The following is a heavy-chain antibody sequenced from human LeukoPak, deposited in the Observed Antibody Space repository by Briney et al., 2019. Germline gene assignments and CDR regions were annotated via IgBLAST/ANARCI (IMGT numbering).Heavy chain of an antibody. V-gene: IGHV1-2*02. CDR1: GYIFTGHY. CDR2: INPNSGDT. Sequence: GASVKVSCKTSGYIFTGHYLHWVRQAPGQGLEWMGWINPNSGDTNYAQKFQGKISMTADTSTSTAHMELRRLRSDDTAVYYCAKGFDAADYYWGQGGFDFWGQGTKVIVSS. J-gene: IGHJ3*01. D-gene: IGHD3-16*01. CDR3: AKGFDAADYYWGQGGFDF.